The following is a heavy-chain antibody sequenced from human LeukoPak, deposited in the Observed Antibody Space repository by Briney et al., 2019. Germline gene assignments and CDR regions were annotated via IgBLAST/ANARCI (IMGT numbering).Heavy chain of an antibody. CDR1: GFTLNDYY. Sequence: GGSLRLSCAASGFTLNDYYMSWIRQAPGKGLELIAYIIYSGTSYADSVKGRFTISRDNAESSLYLQMNSLRVEDTALYYCAGGHGSGSFSAWGQGTLVTVSS. J-gene: IGHJ5*02. CDR2: IIYSGT. CDR3: AGGHGSGSFSA. D-gene: IGHD3-10*01. V-gene: IGHV3-11*01.